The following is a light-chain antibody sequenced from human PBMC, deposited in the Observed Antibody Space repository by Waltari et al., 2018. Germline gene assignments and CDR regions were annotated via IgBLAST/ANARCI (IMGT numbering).Light chain of an antibody. V-gene: IGLV3-25*03. Sequence: SFELTQPPSVSVSPGQTARIACSGDALPNQFAYWYQQKPGQAPVLVIYTDSERPTGIPERVSGSRSGTTVTLPISGVQAEDEADYYCQSADSSGWVFGGGTKLTVL. CDR3: QSADSSGWV. CDR1: ALPNQF. J-gene: IGLJ3*02. CDR2: TDS.